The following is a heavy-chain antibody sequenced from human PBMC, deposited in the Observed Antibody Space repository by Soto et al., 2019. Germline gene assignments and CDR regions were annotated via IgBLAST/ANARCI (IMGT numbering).Heavy chain of an antibody. CDR1: GVTFSTYE. CDR3: AGGYCPSTSCKTYDYYYYGMDG. CDR2: ISSGGSAI. D-gene: IGHD2-2*01. V-gene: IGHV3-48*03. Sequence: GGSVRLSXAASGVTFSTYEMNWIRQAPGKGLDWVSYISSGGSAIYYADSVKGRFTISRDNAKSSLYLQMNSLRAEDTAVYYCAGGYCPSTSCKTYDYYYYGMDGWGQGTTVTVSS. J-gene: IGHJ6*02.